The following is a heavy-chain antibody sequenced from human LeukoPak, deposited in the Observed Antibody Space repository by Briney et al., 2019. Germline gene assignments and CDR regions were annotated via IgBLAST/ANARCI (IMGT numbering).Heavy chain of an antibody. D-gene: IGHD2-2*02. Sequence: ASVKVSCKASGYTFTGYYMRWVRQAPGQGLEWMGGIIPIFGTANYAQKFQGRVTITADESTSTAYMELSSLRSEDTAVYYCARSNCSSTSCHIENLDYWGQGTLVTVSS. V-gene: IGHV1-69*13. CDR3: ARSNCSSTSCHIENLDY. CDR2: IIPIFGTA. CDR1: GYTFTGYY. J-gene: IGHJ4*02.